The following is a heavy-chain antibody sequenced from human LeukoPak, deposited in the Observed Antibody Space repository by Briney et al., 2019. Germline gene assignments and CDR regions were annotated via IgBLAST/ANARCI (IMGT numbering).Heavy chain of an antibody. J-gene: IGHJ5*02. Sequence: GGSLRLSCAVSGFRFSDFTMTWVRQAPGKGPEWVSAIGGRGGSTYYADSVGGRFTISRDNSRDMLYLQMNSLKVEDTATYYCGKEGGAWGQGTKVTVSS. V-gene: IGHV3-23*01. CDR2: IGGRGGST. D-gene: IGHD3-16*01. CDR1: GFRFSDFT. CDR3: GKEGGA.